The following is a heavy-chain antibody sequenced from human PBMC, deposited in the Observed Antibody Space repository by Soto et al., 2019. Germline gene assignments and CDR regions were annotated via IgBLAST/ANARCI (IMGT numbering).Heavy chain of an antibody. CDR2: IDWDDDK. Sequence: SGPTLVNPTQTLTLTCTFSGFSLSTSGMCVSWIRQPPGKALEWLARIDWDDDKYYSTSLKTRLTISKDTSKNQVVLTMTNMDPVDTATYYCAXTAIAVAGSSGFYPLGQGTLVTVSS. J-gene: IGHJ5*02. CDR1: GFSLSTSGMC. D-gene: IGHD6-19*01. V-gene: IGHV2-70*11. CDR3: AXTAIAVAGSSGFYP.